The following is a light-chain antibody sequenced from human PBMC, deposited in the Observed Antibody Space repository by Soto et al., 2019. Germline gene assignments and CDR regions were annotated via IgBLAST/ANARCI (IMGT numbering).Light chain of an antibody. CDR3: QTWGTAIHDVV. CDR2: LNSDGSH. J-gene: IGLJ2*01. V-gene: IGLV4-69*01. Sequence: QSVLTQSPSASASLGGSVKLTCTLSSGHSTYAVAWHQQQPEKGPRYLMKLNSDGSHTKGDGIPDRFSGSSSGAERHLTISSLQSEDEADYYCQTWGTAIHDVVFGGGTKVTVL. CDR1: SGHSTYA.